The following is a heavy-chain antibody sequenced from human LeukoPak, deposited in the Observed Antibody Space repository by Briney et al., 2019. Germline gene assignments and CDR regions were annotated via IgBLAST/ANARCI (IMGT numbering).Heavy chain of an antibody. Sequence: ASVKVSCKASGYTFTSYGISWVRQAPGQGLEWMGWISAYNGNTNYAQKLQGRVTMTTDTSTSTAYMELRSLRSDDTAVYYCARDRGVVVAATSFDYWGQGTLVTASS. J-gene: IGHJ4*02. V-gene: IGHV1-18*01. CDR1: GYTFTSYG. CDR3: ARDRGVVVAATSFDY. D-gene: IGHD2-15*01. CDR2: ISAYNGNT.